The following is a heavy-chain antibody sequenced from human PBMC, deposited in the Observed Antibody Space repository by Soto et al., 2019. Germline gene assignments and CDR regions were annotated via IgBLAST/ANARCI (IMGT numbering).Heavy chain of an antibody. CDR1: GYSFTSYW. CDR3: ATDMVPRYISSWYSDRPRWCDP. D-gene: IGHD6-13*01. J-gene: IGHJ5*02. V-gene: IGHV5-51*01. Sequence: PGETLKISCKGSGYSFTSYWIGWVRQMPGKGLEWMGIIYPGDSDTRYSPSYQGQVTIAADKSISTAYLQWSSLKASDTAMYYCATDMVPRYISSWYSDRPRWCDPWGQGTRVTVS. CDR2: IYPGDSDT.